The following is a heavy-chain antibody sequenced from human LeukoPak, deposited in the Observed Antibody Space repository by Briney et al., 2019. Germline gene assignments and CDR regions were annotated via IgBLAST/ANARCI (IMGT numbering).Heavy chain of an antibody. CDR3: AREQDSSEYYYYYMDV. J-gene: IGHJ6*03. V-gene: IGHV4-39*07. CDR1: GGSISSSSYY. Sequence: PSETLSLTCTVSGGSISSSSYYWGWIRQPPGKGLEWIGSIYYSGSTYYNPSLKSRVTISVDTSKNQFSLKLSSVTAADTAVYYCAREQDSSEYYYYYMDVWGKGTTVTVSS. CDR2: IYYSGST. D-gene: IGHD6-25*01.